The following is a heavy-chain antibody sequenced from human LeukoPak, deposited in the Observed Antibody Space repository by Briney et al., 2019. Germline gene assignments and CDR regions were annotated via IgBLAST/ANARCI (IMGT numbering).Heavy chain of an antibody. CDR2: IYNSETT. D-gene: IGHD4-11*01. Sequence: SETLSLTCTVSGDSISSYYWSWIRQPPGKGLEWIDYIYNSETTNHNPSLESRVTISEDTSKNQFSLMLTSVTAADTAVYYCARVVYSHYWPEGMDVWGQGTTVTVSS. CDR3: ARVVYSHYWPEGMDV. CDR1: GDSISSYY. J-gene: IGHJ6*02. V-gene: IGHV4-59*01.